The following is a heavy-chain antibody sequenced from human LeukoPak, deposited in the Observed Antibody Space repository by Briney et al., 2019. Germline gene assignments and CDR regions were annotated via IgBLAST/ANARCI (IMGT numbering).Heavy chain of an antibody. D-gene: IGHD6-13*01. Sequence: GGALRLSCAASGFTFSSYSMNWVRQAPGKGLEWVANIKQDGSEKYYVDSVKGRFTISRDNAKNSLYLQMNSLRAEDTAVYYCASMGYSSSWYPYYFDYWGQGTLVTVSS. CDR1: GFTFSSYS. CDR2: IKQDGSEK. CDR3: ASMGYSSSWYPYYFDY. J-gene: IGHJ4*02. V-gene: IGHV3-7*01.